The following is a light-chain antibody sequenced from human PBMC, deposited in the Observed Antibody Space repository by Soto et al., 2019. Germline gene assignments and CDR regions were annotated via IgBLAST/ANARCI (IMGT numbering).Light chain of an antibody. Sequence: EIVLTQSPATLSLSPGERATLSCRASQSVSSYLAWYQQKPGQAPRLLIYDASNRATGIPARFSGCGSGTDFTLTISSLEPEDVAVYYCQQRSNWPISFGRGTRLEI. CDR2: DAS. CDR1: QSVSSY. J-gene: IGKJ5*01. CDR3: QQRSNWPIS. V-gene: IGKV3-11*01.